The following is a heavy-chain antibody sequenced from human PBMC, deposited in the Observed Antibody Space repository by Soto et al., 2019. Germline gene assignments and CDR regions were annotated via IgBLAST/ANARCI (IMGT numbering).Heavy chain of an antibody. Sequence: SETLSLTCTVSGGSISSYYWSWIRQPPGKGLEWIGYIYYSGSTNYNPSLKSRVTISVDTSKNQFSLKLSSVTAADTAVYYCARTTGTTRALDYWGQGTLVTVSS. J-gene: IGHJ4*02. CDR2: IYYSGST. CDR3: ARTTGTTRALDY. CDR1: GGSISSYY. D-gene: IGHD1-7*01. V-gene: IGHV4-59*01.